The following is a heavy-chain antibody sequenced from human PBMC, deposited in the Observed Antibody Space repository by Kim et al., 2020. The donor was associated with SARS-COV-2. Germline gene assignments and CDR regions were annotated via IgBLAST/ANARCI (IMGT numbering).Heavy chain of an antibody. CDR2: IIPIFGTA. D-gene: IGHD2-21*02. CDR3: ARGGSTYCGGDCYSSFDY. V-gene: IGHV1-69*13. Sequence: SVKVSCKASGGTFSSYAISWVRQAPGQGFEWMGGIIPIFGTANYAQKFQGRVTITADESTSTAYMELSSLRSEDTAVYYCARGGSTYCGGDCYSSFDYWGQGTLVTVSS. CDR1: GGTFSSYA. J-gene: IGHJ4*02.